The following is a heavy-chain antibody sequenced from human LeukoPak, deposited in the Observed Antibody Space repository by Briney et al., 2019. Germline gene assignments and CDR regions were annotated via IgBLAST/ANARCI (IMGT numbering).Heavy chain of an antibody. CDR3: ARDVDSYSNYDLDY. CDR1: GGSISSSSYY. J-gene: IGHJ4*02. CDR2: IYYSGST. D-gene: IGHD4-11*01. Sequence: SETLSLTCTVSGGSISSSSYYWGWIRQPPGKGLEWIGSIYYSGSTYYNPSLKSRVTISVDRSKNQFSLKLSSVTAADTAVYYCARDVDSYSNYDLDYWGQGTLVTVSS. V-gene: IGHV4-39*07.